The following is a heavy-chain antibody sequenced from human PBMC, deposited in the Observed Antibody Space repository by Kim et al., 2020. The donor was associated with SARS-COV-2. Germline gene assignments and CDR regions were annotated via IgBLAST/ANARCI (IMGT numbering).Heavy chain of an antibody. CDR3: ARYYGSGTFNWFDP. V-gene: IGHV4-34*01. D-gene: IGHD3-10*01. J-gene: IGHJ5*02. Sequence: NPSLKSRVAISVDTSKNQFSLKLSSVTAADAAMYYCARYYGSGTFNWFDPWGQGTLVTVSS.